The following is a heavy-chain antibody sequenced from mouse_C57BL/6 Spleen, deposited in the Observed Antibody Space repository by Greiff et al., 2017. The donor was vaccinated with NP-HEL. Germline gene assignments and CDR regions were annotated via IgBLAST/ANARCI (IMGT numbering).Heavy chain of an antibody. V-gene: IGHV1-52*01. J-gene: IGHJ1*03. CDR2: IDPSDSET. CDR1: GYTFTSYW. CDR3: ARSEVQWYFDD. Sequence: VQLQQPGAELVRPGSSVKLSCKASGYTFTSYWMHWVKQRPIQGLEWIGNIDPSDSETHYNQKFKDKATLTVDKSSSTAYMQLSSLTSEDSAVYYCARSEVQWYFDDWGTGTTVTVSS. D-gene: IGHD2-14*01.